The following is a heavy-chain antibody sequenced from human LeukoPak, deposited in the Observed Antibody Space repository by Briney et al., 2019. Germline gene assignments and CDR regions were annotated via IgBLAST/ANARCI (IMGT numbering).Heavy chain of an antibody. CDR1: GGALSSDY. CDR2: VSYSGTT. Sequence: SEALSLTCTASGGALSSDYWSWIRQPPGKGLEWIGYVSYSGTTNYNPSLSSRLTISLDTPKNRFSLNLYSVTAADTAIYFCARYIRGPDYYIDVWGKGTTVAVSS. J-gene: IGHJ6*03. V-gene: IGHV4-59*01. D-gene: IGHD1-14*01. CDR3: ARYIRGPDYYIDV.